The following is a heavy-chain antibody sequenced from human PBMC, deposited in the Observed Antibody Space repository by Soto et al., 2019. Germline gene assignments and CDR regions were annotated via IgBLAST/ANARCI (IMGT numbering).Heavy chain of an antibody. Sequence: PGGSLRLSCAASGFTFSSYAMSWVRQAPGKGVEWVSAISGSGGSTYYADSVKGRFTISRDNSKNTLYLQMNSLRAEDTAVYYCAKDRSRQQLVPGDFDYWGQGTLVTVSS. V-gene: IGHV3-23*01. J-gene: IGHJ4*02. CDR1: GFTFSSYA. CDR2: ISGSGGST. CDR3: AKDRSRQQLVPGDFDY. D-gene: IGHD6-13*01.